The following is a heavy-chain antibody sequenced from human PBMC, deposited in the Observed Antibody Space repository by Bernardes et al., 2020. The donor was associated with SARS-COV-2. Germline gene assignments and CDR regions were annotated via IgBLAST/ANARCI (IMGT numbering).Heavy chain of an antibody. CDR1: GGSITDYY. CDR3: ARGRRATAGIDY. D-gene: IGHD6-13*01. CDR2: VNESGST. Sequence: SETLSLTCAVSGGSITDYYWSWIRQSPGEGLEWIGEVNESGSTAYNPSLESRVTISVDTSKNLFSLKVTPVTAADTAVYYCARGRRATAGIDYWGQGTLVTVSS. J-gene: IGHJ4*02. V-gene: IGHV4-34*01.